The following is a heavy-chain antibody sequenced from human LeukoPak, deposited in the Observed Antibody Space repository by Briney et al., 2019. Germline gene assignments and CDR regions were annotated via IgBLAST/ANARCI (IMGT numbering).Heavy chain of an antibody. D-gene: IGHD3-3*02. CDR2: IYTSGST. Sequence: SETLSLTCTVSCGSISSYYWSWIRQPPGKGLEWIGYIYTSGSTNYNPSLKSRVTISVDTSKNQFSLKLSSVTAADTAVFYCARHFAVGSNYYYYMDVWGKGTTVTVSS. J-gene: IGHJ6*03. CDR1: CGSISSYY. CDR3: ARHFAVGSNYYYYMDV. V-gene: IGHV4-4*09.